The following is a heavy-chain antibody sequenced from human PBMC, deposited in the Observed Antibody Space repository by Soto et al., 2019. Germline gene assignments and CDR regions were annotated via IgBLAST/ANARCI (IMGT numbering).Heavy chain of an antibody. CDR3: AKDHVMGAVAGDYAFDI. CDR1: GFTFSSYA. Sequence: EVQLLESGGGLVQPGGSLRLSCAASGFTFSSYAMSWVRQAPGKGLEWVSAISGSGGSTYYPDSVKGRFTISRDNSKNTLYLQMNNLRAEDTAVYYCAKDHVMGAVAGDYAFDIWGQGTMVTVSS. V-gene: IGHV3-23*01. CDR2: ISGSGGST. J-gene: IGHJ3*02. D-gene: IGHD6-19*01.